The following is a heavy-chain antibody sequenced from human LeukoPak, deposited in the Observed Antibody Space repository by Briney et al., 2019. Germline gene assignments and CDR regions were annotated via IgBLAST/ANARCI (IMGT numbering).Heavy chain of an antibody. CDR2: IIPIFGTA. J-gene: IGHJ6*03. D-gene: IGHD3-22*01. Sequence: ASVKVSCKASGGTFSSYAVSWVRQAPGQGLEWMGGIIPIFGTANYAQKFQGRVTITADESTSTAYMELSSLRSEDTAVYYCASKVSSGYYPSYYYYMDVWGKGTTVTISS. CDR3: ASKVSSGYYPSYYYYMDV. CDR1: GGTFSSYA. V-gene: IGHV1-69*13.